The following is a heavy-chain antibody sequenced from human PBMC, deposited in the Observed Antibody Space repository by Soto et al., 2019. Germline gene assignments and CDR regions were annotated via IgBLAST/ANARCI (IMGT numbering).Heavy chain of an antibody. J-gene: IGHJ6*02. CDR2: ISTDNGNT. CDR3: ARDQGITTFGVYSMYYYGMDV. CDR1: GYTFTNSG. D-gene: IGHD3-3*01. V-gene: IGHV1-18*01. Sequence: QVQLVQSGAEVKKPGASVKVSCKASGYTFTNSGISWVRQAPGQGLEWMGWISTDNGNTNYAQHLQGRVSMTTDTSTSTAYMDLRSLRYDDTDVYYCARDQGITTFGVYSMYYYGMDVWGQGTTVTVSS.